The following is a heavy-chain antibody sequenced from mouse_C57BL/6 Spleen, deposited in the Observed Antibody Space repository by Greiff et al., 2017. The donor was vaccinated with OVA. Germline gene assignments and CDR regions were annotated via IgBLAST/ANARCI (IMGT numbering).Heavy chain of an antibody. V-gene: IGHV1-55*01. D-gene: IGHD1-1*01. CDR3: ARYGDGSSFFDY. CDR1: GYTFTSYW. J-gene: IGHJ2*01. CDR2: IYPGSGST. Sequence: VKLQQPGAELVKPGASVKLSCKASGYTFTSYWITWVKQRPGQGLEWIGDIYPGSGSTNYNEKFKSKATLTVDTSSSTAYMQLSSLTSEDSAVYYCARYGDGSSFFDYWGQGTTLTVSS.